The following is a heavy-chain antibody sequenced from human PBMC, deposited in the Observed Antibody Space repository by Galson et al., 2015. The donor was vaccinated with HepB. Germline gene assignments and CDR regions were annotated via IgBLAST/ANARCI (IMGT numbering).Heavy chain of an antibody. CDR1: GGSFRDSY. D-gene: IGHD5-12*01. CDR3: AKGGFNGYDPFFDY. CDR2: INHSGST. J-gene: IGHJ4*02. V-gene: IGHV4-34*01. Sequence: LSLTCAAYGGSFRDSYWSWIRQPPGKGLEWIGEINHSGSTTYNPSLKSRISISVDTSKSQFSLKLKSVTAADTAVYYCAKGGFNGYDPFFDYWGQGTLVIVSS.